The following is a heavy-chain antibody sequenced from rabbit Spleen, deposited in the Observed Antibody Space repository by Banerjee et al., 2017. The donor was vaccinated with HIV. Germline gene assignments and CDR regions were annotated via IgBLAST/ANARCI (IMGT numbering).Heavy chain of an antibody. D-gene: IGHD4-1*01. J-gene: IGHJ3*01. CDR3: ARAIVPWLGLTRLDL. CDR2: INTATGKG. V-gene: IGHV1S40*01. Sequence: QSLEESGGGLVQPEGSLTLTCKASRFSFSDRDVMCWVRQAPGKGLEWIACINTATGKGVYANWVNGRFTISSDNAQSTVDLKMTSLTAADTATYFCARAIVPWLGLTRLDLWGPGTLVTVS. CDR1: RFSFSDRDV.